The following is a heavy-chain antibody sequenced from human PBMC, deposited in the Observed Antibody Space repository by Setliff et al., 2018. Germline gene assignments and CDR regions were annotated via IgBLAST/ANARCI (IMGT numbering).Heavy chain of an antibody. D-gene: IGHD3-16*01. Sequence: GESLKISCAASGFTFSNYAIIWVRQAPGKGLEWVSTTSFSGDNTYYADSLKGRFTISRDNSKNTLYLQMNSLRAEDTAVYYCARDGGEYWGQGTLVTVSS. CDR1: GFTFSNYA. CDR3: ARDGGEY. J-gene: IGHJ4*02. CDR2: TSFSGDNT. V-gene: IGHV3-23*01.